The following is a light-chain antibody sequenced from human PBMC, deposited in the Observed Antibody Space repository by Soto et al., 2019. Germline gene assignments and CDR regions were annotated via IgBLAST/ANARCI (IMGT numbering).Light chain of an antibody. V-gene: IGKV3-15*01. Sequence: EIVMTQSPATLSVSPGERATLSCRASQSLSSTLAWYQQKPGQAPRLLIYAASTRATGVPARFSGSGSGTEFTLTISNLQSEDFAVYYCQQYNTWPLTFGGGTKV. J-gene: IGKJ4*01. CDR2: AAS. CDR1: QSLSST. CDR3: QQYNTWPLT.